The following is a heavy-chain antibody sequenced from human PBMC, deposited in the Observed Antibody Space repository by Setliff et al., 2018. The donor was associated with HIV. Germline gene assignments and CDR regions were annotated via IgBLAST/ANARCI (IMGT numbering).Heavy chain of an antibody. Sequence: ASVKVSCKASGYTFSTYDFNWVRQAAGQGLEWMGWMSPKNNGSGFAQKFQARLTMTWNTSTNTAYMELRSLTSDDTAVYYCARGRYNSRIDDWGQGTTVTVSS. CDR2: MSPKNNGS. D-gene: IGHD5-18*01. J-gene: IGHJ6*02. V-gene: IGHV1-8*01. CDR1: GYTFSTYD. CDR3: ARGRYNSRIDD.